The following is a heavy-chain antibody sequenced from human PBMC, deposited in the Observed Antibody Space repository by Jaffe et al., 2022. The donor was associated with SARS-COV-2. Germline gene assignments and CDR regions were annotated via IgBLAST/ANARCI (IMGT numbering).Heavy chain of an antibody. CDR2: IYYSGST. V-gene: IGHV4-39*01. J-gene: IGHJ4*02. CDR3: ARGVLTGYYHFDY. Sequence: QLQLQESGPGLVKPSETLSLTCTVSGGSISSSSYYWGWIRQPPGKGLEWIGSIYYSGSTYYNPSLKSRVTISVDTSKNQFSLKLSSVTAADTAVYYCARGVLTGYYHFDYWGQGTLVTVSS. CDR1: GGSISSSSYY. D-gene: IGHD3-9*01.